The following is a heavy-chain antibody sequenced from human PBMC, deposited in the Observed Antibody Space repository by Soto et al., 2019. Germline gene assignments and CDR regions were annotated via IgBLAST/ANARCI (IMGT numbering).Heavy chain of an antibody. CDR3: ARVDSGGYAYFDY. J-gene: IGHJ4*02. CDR1: GGSITRGGYY. D-gene: IGHD5-12*01. V-gene: IGHV4-31*03. CDR2: IYYSGST. Sequence: QVQLQESGPGLVKPSQTLSLTCTVSGGSITRGGYYWTWIRQHPGKGLEWIGYIYYSGSTYYNPSLKSRLXXSXDXYKNQFSLKLSSMTAADTAVYYCARVDSGGYAYFDYWGQGTLVTVSS.